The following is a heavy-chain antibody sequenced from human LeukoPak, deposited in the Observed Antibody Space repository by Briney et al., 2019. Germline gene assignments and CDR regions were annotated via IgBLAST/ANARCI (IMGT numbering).Heavy chain of an antibody. D-gene: IGHD3-10*01. Sequence: GGSLRLSCAASGFTFSSYAMSWVRQAPGKGLEWVSTLSNTGIATYYADSVKGRFTISRDNYENTLFLRMNYLRAEDTATYYCAKVPYSDYGSGRPPFMDVWGQGTTVAVSS. V-gene: IGHV3-23*01. CDR1: GFTFSSYA. CDR2: LSNTGIAT. CDR3: AKVPYSDYGSGRPPFMDV. J-gene: IGHJ6*02.